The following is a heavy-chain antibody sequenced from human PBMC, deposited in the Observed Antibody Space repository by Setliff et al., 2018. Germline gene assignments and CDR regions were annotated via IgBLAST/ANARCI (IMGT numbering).Heavy chain of an antibody. Sequence: SETLSLTCNVSGGSISSYYWTWIRQPPGKGLEWIGYFYHSGSTNYNPSLKGWVTMTSDTSRNQLSLKLTSVSAADTAIYYCARSSYYASGNSHNYYMDVWGKGTAVTVSS. CDR3: ARSSYYASGNSHNYYMDV. CDR1: GGSISSYY. V-gene: IGHV4-59*08. CDR2: FYHSGST. J-gene: IGHJ6*03. D-gene: IGHD3-10*01.